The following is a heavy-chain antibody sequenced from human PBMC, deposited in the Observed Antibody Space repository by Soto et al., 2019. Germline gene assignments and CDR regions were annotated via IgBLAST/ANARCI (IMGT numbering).Heavy chain of an antibody. CDR1: GFDFSDFA. J-gene: IGHJ3*01. D-gene: IGHD6-19*01. Sequence: EVQLLESGGDLVKSGGSLKLSCAASGFDFSDFAMSWVRQAPGKGLEWVSTISGDGGELYADSVKGRFIVSRDNSKNMLYLQMNSLRVDDAATYYCAKLQRRDIQQWLQAFNVWCQGTGVTVSA. CDR3: AKLQRRDIQQWLQAFNV. CDR2: ISGDGGE. V-gene: IGHV3-23*01.